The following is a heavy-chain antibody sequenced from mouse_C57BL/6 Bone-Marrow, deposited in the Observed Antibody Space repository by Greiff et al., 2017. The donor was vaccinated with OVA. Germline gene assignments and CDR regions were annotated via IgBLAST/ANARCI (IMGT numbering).Heavy chain of an antibody. J-gene: IGHJ3*01. CDR3: ARRHAWFAY. CDR2: ISSGGSYT. CDR1: GFTFSSYG. Sequence: EVMLVESGGDLVKPGGSLKLSCAASGFTFSSYGMSWVRQTPDKRLEWVATISSGGSYTYYPDSVKGRFTISRDNAKNTLYLQMSSLKSEDTAMYYCARRHAWFAYGGQGKLVTVSA. V-gene: IGHV5-6*02.